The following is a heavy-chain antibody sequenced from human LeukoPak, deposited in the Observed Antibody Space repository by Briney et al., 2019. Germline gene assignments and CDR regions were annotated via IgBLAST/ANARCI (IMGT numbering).Heavy chain of an antibody. D-gene: IGHD3-3*01. J-gene: IGHJ6*03. CDR3: ARVCYDFWSAITTYYYMDV. Sequence: GASVKVSCKASGYTFTSYGISWVRQAPGQGLEWIGWISAYNGNTNYAQKLQGRVTMTTDTSTSTAYMELRSLRSDDTAVYYCARVCYDFWSAITTYYYMDVWGKGTTVTVSS. CDR1: GYTFTSYG. V-gene: IGHV1-18*01. CDR2: ISAYNGNT.